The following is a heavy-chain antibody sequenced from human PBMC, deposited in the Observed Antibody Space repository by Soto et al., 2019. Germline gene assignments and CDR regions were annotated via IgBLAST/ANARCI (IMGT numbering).Heavy chain of an antibody. CDR3: AREGFSGYEALDY. Sequence: QVHLQESGPGLLKPSETLSLTCSVSGGPIRSYYLSWVRQAPGKGLEWIAYIAYTGITGYNPYLRSRVTISGDTSPSVFSRKMTSVTAADTAVYYCAREGFSGYEALDYWGQGILVTVSS. CDR2: IAYTGIT. CDR1: GGPIRSYY. D-gene: IGHD5-12*01. J-gene: IGHJ4*02. V-gene: IGHV4-59*01.